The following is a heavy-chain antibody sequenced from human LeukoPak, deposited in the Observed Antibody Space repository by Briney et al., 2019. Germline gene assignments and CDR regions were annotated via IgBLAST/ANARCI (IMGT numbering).Heavy chain of an antibody. J-gene: IGHJ4*02. CDR2: IYTSGST. V-gene: IGHV4-4*07. D-gene: IGHD6-13*01. CDR1: GGSISSYY. Sequence: SEILSLTCTVSGGSISSYYWSWIRQPAGKGLEWIGRIYTSGSTNYNPSLKSRVTMSVDTSKNQFSLKLSSVTAADTAVYYCAREGRRGPVVGSSENFDYWGQGTLVTVSS. CDR3: AREGRRGPVVGSSENFDY.